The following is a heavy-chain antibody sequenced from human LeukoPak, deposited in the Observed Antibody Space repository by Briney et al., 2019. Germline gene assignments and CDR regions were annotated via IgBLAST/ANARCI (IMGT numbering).Heavy chain of an antibody. Sequence: GGSLRLSCAASGFTFSSYAMSWVRQAPGKGLEWVSAISGSGGSTYYADSVKGRFTISRDNSKNTLYLQMNSLRAEDTAVYYCAKGGYCSGGSCYLGAFDIWGQGTMVTVSS. D-gene: IGHD2-15*01. CDR3: AKGGYCSGGSCYLGAFDI. V-gene: IGHV3-23*01. CDR1: GFTFSSYA. J-gene: IGHJ3*02. CDR2: ISGSGGST.